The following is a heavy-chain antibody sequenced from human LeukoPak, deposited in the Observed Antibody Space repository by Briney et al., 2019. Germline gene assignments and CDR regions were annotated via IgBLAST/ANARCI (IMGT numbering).Heavy chain of an antibody. V-gene: IGHV3-49*03. Sequence: RSLRLSCTASGFTFGDYVMNWFRQAPGEGLEWVDFIRSKTYGGTTEYAASVKGRFTISRDDSKTIAYLQMNSLKTEDTAVYYCSRGRWQQQPVFDYWGQGTLVSVSS. D-gene: IGHD6-13*01. J-gene: IGHJ4*02. CDR1: GFTFGDYV. CDR2: IRSKTYGGTT. CDR3: SRGRWQQQPVFDY.